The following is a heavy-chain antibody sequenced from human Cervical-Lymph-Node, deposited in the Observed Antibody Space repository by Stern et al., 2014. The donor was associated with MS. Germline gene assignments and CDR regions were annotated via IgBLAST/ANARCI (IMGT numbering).Heavy chain of an antibody. CDR2: IKEDGSET. D-gene: IGHD2-15*01. CDR1: GFTFSSYW. Sequence: VQLVQSGGGLVQPGGSLRLSCAASGFTFSSYWMNWVRQAPGKGLEWVANIKEDGSETYYVDSVKGRFTISRNNAKNALYLQMNSLRAEDTAVYDCARGSDTWGQGTLVTVSS. V-gene: IGHV3-7*01. CDR3: ARGSDT. J-gene: IGHJ5*02.